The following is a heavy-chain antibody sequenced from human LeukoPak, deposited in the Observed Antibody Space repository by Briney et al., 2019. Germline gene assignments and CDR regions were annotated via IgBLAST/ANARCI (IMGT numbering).Heavy chain of an antibody. CDR3: ARHEAAALSSLDY. D-gene: IGHD6-13*01. V-gene: IGHV4-59*08. CDR1: GGSISSYF. Sequence: KPSETLSLTCTVSGGSISSYFWSWIRQPPGKGLEWIGHIYYSGSTNYNPSLRSRVAISVDTSKNQFSLKLSSVTAADTAVYYCARHEAAALSSLDYWGQGTLVTVSS. CDR2: IYYSGST. J-gene: IGHJ4*02.